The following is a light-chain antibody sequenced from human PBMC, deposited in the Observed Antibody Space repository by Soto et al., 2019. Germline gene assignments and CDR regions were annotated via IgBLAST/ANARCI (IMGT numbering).Light chain of an antibody. CDR2: GTS. Sequence: IVLTQSPGTLSLSPGQRATLSCRASQIVSTTYLAWYQQKPGQAPRLLIYGTSTRATGVPDRFSGSGSVTDFTLTISSLEPEDFAVYYCQQYGNSPRYTFGQGTKLEIK. CDR1: QIVSTTY. CDR3: QQYGNSPRYT. J-gene: IGKJ2*01. V-gene: IGKV3-20*01.